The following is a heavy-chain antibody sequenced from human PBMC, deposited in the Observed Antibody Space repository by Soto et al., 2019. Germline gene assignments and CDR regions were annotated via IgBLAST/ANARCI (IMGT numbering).Heavy chain of an antibody. CDR2: IIPILGIA. Sequence: QVQLVQSGAEVKKPGSSVKVTCKASGGTFCSYTISWVRQAPGQGLEWMGRIIPILGIANYAQKFQGRVTITADKSTSTAYMELSSLRSEDTAVHYCASEGKDYASSPGGQGTMVTVSS. V-gene: IGHV1-69*02. CDR3: ASEGKDYASSP. CDR1: GGTFCSYT. J-gene: IGHJ3*01. D-gene: IGHD4-17*01.